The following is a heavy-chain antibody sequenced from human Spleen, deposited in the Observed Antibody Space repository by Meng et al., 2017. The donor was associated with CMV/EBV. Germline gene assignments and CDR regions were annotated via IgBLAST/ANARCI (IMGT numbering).Heavy chain of an antibody. J-gene: IGHJ4*02. V-gene: IGHV3-23*01. Sequence: LSLTCAASGFTFSSYAMSWVRQAPGKGLEWVSAISGSGGSTYYADSVKGRFTISRDNSKNTLYLQMNSLRVEDTAVYYCARDPRAGAHFDYWGQGTLVTVSS. CDR1: GFTFSSYA. CDR3: ARDPRAGAHFDY. D-gene: IGHD3-10*01. CDR2: ISGSGGST.